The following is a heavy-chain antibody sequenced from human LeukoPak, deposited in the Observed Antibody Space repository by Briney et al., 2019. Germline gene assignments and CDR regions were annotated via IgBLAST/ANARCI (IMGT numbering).Heavy chain of an antibody. J-gene: IGHJ6*02. CDR1: GSTFSSYW. V-gene: IGHV3-7*01. CDR3: ARAVPDFWSGYYRYYYGMDV. CDR2: IKQDGSEK. Sequence: GGSLRLSCAASGSTFSSYWMSWVRQAPGKGLEWVANIKQDGSEKYYVDSVKGRFTISRDNAKNSLYLQMNSLRAEDTAVYYCARAVPDFWSGYYRYYYGMDVWGQGTTVTVSS. D-gene: IGHD3-3*01.